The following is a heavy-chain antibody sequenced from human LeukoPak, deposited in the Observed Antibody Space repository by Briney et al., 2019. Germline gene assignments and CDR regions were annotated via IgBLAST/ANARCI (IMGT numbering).Heavy chain of an antibody. CDR2: IYHSGST. D-gene: IGHD6-13*01. CDR3: AGGPKIAAAGTGY. CDR1: GGSISSGGYS. Sequence: SQTLSLTCAVSGGSISSGGYSWSWIRQPPGKGLEWIGYIYHSGSTYYNPSLKSRVTISVGRSKNQFSLKLSSVTAADTAVYYCAGGPKIAAAGTGYWGQGTLVTVSS. J-gene: IGHJ4*02. V-gene: IGHV4-30-2*01.